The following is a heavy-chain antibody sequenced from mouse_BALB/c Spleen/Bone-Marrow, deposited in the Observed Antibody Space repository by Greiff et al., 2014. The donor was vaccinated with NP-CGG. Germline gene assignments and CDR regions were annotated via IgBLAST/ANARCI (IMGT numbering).Heavy chain of an antibody. Sequence: VQLKVSGGGLVKPGGSLKLSCAVSGFTFSDYYMFWVRQTSEKRLVGFVTISDGGGYTYYPDSVKGRFTISRDNAKNNLYMQMSSLKSEDTAMYYCARESYGNYGAMDYWGQGTSVTVSS. J-gene: IGHJ4*01. D-gene: IGHD2-1*01. V-gene: IGHV5-4*02. CDR1: GFTFSDYY. CDR2: ISDGGGYT. CDR3: ARESYGNYGAMDY.